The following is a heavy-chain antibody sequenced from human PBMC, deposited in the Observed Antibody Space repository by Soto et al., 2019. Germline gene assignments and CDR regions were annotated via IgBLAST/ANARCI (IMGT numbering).Heavy chain of an antibody. Sequence: GGSLRVSCAASGFTFSSYAMHWVRQAPGKGLEWVAVISYDGSNKYYADSVKGRFTISRDNSKNTLYLQMNSLRAEDTAVYYCARDRFLEWLFDYYYYGMDVWGQGTTVTVSS. CDR1: GFTFSSYA. V-gene: IGHV3-30-3*01. J-gene: IGHJ6*02. CDR3: ARDRFLEWLFDYYYYGMDV. D-gene: IGHD3-3*01. CDR2: ISYDGSNK.